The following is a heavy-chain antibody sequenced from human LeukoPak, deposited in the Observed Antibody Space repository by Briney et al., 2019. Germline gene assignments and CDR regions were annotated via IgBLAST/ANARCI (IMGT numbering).Heavy chain of an antibody. CDR3: PRDVGDY. CDR2: IKQDGSEK. Sequence: GGSLRLSCAASGFTFSSYWMTWVRQAPGKGLEWVSNIKQDGSEKHYVDSVKGRFTISRDNAKNSLYLQLNSLRAEDTAVYYCPRDVGDYWGEGTLVSVSS. V-gene: IGHV3-7*05. J-gene: IGHJ4*02. CDR1: GFTFSSYW.